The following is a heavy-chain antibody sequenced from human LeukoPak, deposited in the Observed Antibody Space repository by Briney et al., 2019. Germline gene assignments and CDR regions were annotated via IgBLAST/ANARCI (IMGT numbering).Heavy chain of an antibody. CDR2: ISWNSGSI. CDR3: ARSSGYSGYDTIDY. CDR1: GFTFDDYA. Sequence: ARSLRLSCAASGFTFDDYAMHWVRQAPGKGLEWVSGISWNSGSIGYADSVKGRFTISRDNAKNSLYLQMNSLRAEDTALYYCARSSGYSGYDTIDYWGQGTLVTVSS. D-gene: IGHD5-12*01. V-gene: IGHV3-9*01. J-gene: IGHJ4*02.